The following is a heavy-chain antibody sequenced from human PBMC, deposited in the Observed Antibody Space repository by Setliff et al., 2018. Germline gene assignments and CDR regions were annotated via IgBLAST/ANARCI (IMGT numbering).Heavy chain of an antibody. CDR3: ARQGCGTTSCHSIDY. Sequence: GESPKISCQGSGYSFTNNWIAWVRQMPGKGLECMGIIFPGNSNTRYSPSFQGQVTISVDKAINTAYLQWTSLKVSDTAMYFCARQGCGTTSCHSIDYWGQGTLVTVSS. D-gene: IGHD2-2*01. CDR2: IFPGNSNT. CDR1: GYSFTNNW. V-gene: IGHV5-51*01. J-gene: IGHJ4*01.